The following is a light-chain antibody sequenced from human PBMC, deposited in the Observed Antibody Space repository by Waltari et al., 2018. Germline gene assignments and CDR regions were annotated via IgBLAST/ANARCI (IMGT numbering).Light chain of an antibody. V-gene: IGLV2-14*03. CDR1: SSALGGYNY. CDR2: DVT. J-gene: IGLJ2*01. CDR3: SSYTSTSTLGI. Sequence: QSALTQPASVSGSPGQSITISCTGTSSALGGYNYVSWYQQHPGKAPKLMIYDVTKRPSGVSDRFSGSKSGNTAALTISGLQAEDEADYYCSSYTSTSTLGIFGGGTKLTVL.